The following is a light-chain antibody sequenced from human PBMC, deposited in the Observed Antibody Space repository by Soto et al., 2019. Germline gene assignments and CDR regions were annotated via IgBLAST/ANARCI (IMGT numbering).Light chain of an antibody. J-gene: IGKJ5*01. Sequence: EIVLTQSPATLSLSPGERATLSCRASRSVGSYLAWYQQKPGQAPRLLIYDASNRATGIPARFSGSGSGTDFTLTISSLEPEDFAVYYCQQRSNWPTSTFGQGTRLEIK. CDR1: RSVGSY. V-gene: IGKV3-11*01. CDR2: DAS. CDR3: QQRSNWPTST.